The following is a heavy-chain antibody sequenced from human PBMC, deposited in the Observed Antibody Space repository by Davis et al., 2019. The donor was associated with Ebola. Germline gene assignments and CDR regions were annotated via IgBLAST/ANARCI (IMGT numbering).Heavy chain of an antibody. CDR3: ARSLGRCADSICLAGDN. Sequence: GSLRLSCKGSGYSFTSYWIGWVRQMPGKGLEWMGIIYPGDSDTRYSPSFQGQVTISADKSINTAYLQWSSLRASDSAMYYCARSLGRCADSICLAGDNWGQGTLVTVSS. D-gene: IGHD3-3*02. V-gene: IGHV5-51*01. J-gene: IGHJ4*02. CDR2: IYPGDSDT. CDR1: GYSFTSYW.